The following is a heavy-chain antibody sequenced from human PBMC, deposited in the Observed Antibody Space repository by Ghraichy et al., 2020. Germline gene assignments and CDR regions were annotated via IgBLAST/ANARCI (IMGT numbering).Heavy chain of an antibody. D-gene: IGHD3-10*01. Sequence: GGSLRLSCAASGFSFSSYSMNWVRQAPGKGLEWVSFISSSSNTIYYADSVKGRFTISRDNAKNSLYLQINSLRDEDTAVYYAYGYSYGMDVWGQGTTVTVSS. J-gene: IGHJ6*02. CDR1: GFSFSSYS. V-gene: IGHV3-48*02. CDR3: YGYSYGMDV. CDR2: ISSSSNTI.